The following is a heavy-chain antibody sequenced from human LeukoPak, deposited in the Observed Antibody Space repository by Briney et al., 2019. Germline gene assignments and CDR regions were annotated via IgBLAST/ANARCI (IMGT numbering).Heavy chain of an antibody. Sequence: GESLKISCKASGYDFTNKWIAWVRQMPGKGLEWMGNIYPGDSEIRYSPSFEGQVTISADKSISTAYLQWSSLKASDTAMYYCARRSPIYDAFDIWGQGTMVTVSS. V-gene: IGHV5-51*01. CDR1: GYDFTNKW. CDR2: IYPGDSEI. D-gene: IGHD3-3*02. CDR3: ARRSPIYDAFDI. J-gene: IGHJ3*02.